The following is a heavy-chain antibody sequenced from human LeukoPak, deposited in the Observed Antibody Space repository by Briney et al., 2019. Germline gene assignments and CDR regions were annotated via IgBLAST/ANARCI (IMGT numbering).Heavy chain of an antibody. V-gene: IGHV4-4*07. J-gene: IGHJ3*01. CDR3: ARSDYGGDASYDAFDL. D-gene: IGHD4-23*01. Sequence: SETLSLTCTVSGDSMSNKYWGWIRQSAEKGLEWIGRLRSTGSTNYNPSLKSRVTMSLDTSKKQFSLKLTYVTAADTAMYFCARSDYGGDASYDAFDLWGQGTLVTISS. CDR1: GDSMSNKY. CDR2: LRSTGST.